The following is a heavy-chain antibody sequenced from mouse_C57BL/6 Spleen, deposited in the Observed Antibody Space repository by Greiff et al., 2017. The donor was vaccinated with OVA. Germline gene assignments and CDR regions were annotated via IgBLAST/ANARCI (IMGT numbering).Heavy chain of an antibody. J-gene: IGHJ1*03. V-gene: IGHV5-4*01. CDR2: ISDGGSYT. D-gene: IGHD2-4*01. CDR1: GFTFSSYA. Sequence: DVMLVESGGGLVKPGGSLKLSCAASGFTFSSYAMSWVRQTPEKRLEWVATISDGGSYTYYPDNVKGRFTISRDNAKNNLSLQMSHLKSEDTAMYYCARDNYDYDLWYFDVWGTGTTVTVSS. CDR3: ARDNYDYDLWYFDV.